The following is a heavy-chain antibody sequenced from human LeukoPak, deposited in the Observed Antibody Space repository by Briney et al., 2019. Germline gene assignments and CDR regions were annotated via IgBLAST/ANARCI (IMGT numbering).Heavy chain of an antibody. CDR1: GGSISSSIHY. CDR3: ARNPPAPPHY. D-gene: IGHD2-2*01. V-gene: IGHV4-39*01. CDR2: IYYSGTT. J-gene: IGHJ4*02. Sequence: SETLSLTCTVSGGSISSSIHYWGWIRQPPGKGLEWIGSIYYSGTTYYKPSLKSRVTISVDTSKNQFTLKLSSVTAADTAVYYWARNPPAPPHYGGQGPRVPVPS.